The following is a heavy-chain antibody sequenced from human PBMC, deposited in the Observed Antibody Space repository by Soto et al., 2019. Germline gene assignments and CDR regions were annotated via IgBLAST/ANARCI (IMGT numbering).Heavy chain of an antibody. CDR2: IIPIFGTA. CDR1: GGTFSSYA. Sequence: QVRLVQSGPEVKKLGSWVKVSFYSSGGTFSSYAISWVRQAPGHGLERMVGIIPIFGTANYAQKFQGRVTISADKCRSNGFMELSSLISVNTAMYYWEIPGIVGATNWHYCGMDVSGQG. CDR3: EIPGIVGATNWHYCGMDV. J-gene: IGHJ6*02. D-gene: IGHD1-26*01. V-gene: IGHV1-69*06.